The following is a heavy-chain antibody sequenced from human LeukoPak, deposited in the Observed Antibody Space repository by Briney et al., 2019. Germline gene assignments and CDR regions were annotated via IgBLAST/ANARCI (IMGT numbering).Heavy chain of an antibody. V-gene: IGHV3-74*01. CDR3: ARSNNDGDYLGVGFDY. CDR1: GFTFSNYW. Sequence: GGSLRLSCAASGFTFSNYWMHWVRQAPGKGLVWVSRIYTDGSSTNYADSVKGRFTISRDNAKNTLYLQMNSLRGEDTAVYYCARSNNDGDYLGVGFDYWGQGTLVTVSS. CDR2: IYTDGSST. J-gene: IGHJ4*02. D-gene: IGHD4-17*01.